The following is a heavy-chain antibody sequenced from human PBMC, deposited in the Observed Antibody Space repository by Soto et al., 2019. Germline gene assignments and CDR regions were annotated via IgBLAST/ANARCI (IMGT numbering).Heavy chain of an antibody. D-gene: IGHD3-22*01. V-gene: IGHV4-31*03. CDR3: ARDADYYDTALRDAFDI. Sequence: QVQLQESGPGLVKPSQTLSLTCTVSGGSISSGGYYWSWIRQHPGKGLEWIGYIYYSGSTYYNPSLKSRVTISVDTSKNQSSLKLSSVTAADTAVYYCARDADYYDTALRDAFDIWGQGTMVTVSS. J-gene: IGHJ3*02. CDR2: IYYSGST. CDR1: GGSISSGGYY.